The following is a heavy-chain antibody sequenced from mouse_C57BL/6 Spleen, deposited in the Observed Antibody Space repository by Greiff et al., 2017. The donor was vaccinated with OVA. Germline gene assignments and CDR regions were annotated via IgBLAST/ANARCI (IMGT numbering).Heavy chain of an antibody. V-gene: IGHV1-64*01. D-gene: IGHD1-1*01. CDR1: GYTFTSYW. Sequence: QVQLQQSGAELVKPGASVKLSCKASGYTFTSYWMHWVKQRPGQGLEWIGMIHPNSGRTNYNEKFKSKATLTVDKSSSTAYMQISSLTSEDSAVYYCAISHYGSSPWAMDYWGQGTSVTVSS. CDR3: AISHYGSSPWAMDY. J-gene: IGHJ4*01. CDR2: IHPNSGRT.